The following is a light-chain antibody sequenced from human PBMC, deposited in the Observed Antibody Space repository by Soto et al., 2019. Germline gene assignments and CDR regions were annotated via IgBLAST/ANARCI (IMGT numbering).Light chain of an antibody. CDR3: QQYNNWPPIT. J-gene: IGKJ5*01. CDR2: AAS. V-gene: IGKV3-20*01. CDR1: QSVSSTY. Sequence: EIVLTQSPGTLSSSPGERATLSCRASQSVSSTYLAWYQQKPGQAPRLLISAASNRATGIPDRFSGSGSGTDFALTISRLEPEDFAVYYCQQYNNWPPITFGQGTRLEIK.